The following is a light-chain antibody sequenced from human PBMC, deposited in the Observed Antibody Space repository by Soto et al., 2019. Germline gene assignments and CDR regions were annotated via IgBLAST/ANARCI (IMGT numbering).Light chain of an antibody. J-gene: IGLJ1*01. CDR3: ISHVGHSNV. CDR1: SSDVGGSDY. V-gene: IGLV2-8*01. Sequence: QSALTQPPSASGSPGQSVTISCTGTSSDVGGSDYVSWYQHHPGKAPKLMIYDVSKRPSGVPDRFSGSKSGNMASLTVSGLQDEDEADYYCISHVGHSNVFGTGTKVTVL. CDR2: DVS.